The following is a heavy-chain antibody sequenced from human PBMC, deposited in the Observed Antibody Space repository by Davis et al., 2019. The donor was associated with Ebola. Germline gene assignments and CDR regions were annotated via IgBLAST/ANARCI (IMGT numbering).Heavy chain of an antibody. D-gene: IGHD5-24*01. CDR2: ISSSGSTI. CDR3: AKDHGDGYNAWIFDY. CDR1: GFTFSDYY. V-gene: IGHV3-11*01. J-gene: IGHJ4*02. Sequence: GESLKISCAASGFTFSDYYMSWIRQAPGKGLEWVSYISSSGSTIYYADSVKGRFTISRDNSKNTLYLQMNSLRAEDTAVYYCAKDHGDGYNAWIFDYWGQGTLVTVSS.